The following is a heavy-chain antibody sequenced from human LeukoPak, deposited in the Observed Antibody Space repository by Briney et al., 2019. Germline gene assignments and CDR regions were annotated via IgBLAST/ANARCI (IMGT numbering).Heavy chain of an antibody. CDR2: ISAYNGNT. CDR1: GYTFTSYA. D-gene: IGHD4-17*01. CDR3: ARADDYGDSYFDY. J-gene: IGHJ4*02. Sequence: ASVKVSCKASGYTFTSYAMHWVRQAPGQRLEWMGWISAYNGNTNYAQKLQGRVTMTTDTSTSTAYMELRSLRSDDTAVYYCARADDYGDSYFDYWGQGTLVTVSS. V-gene: IGHV1-18*01.